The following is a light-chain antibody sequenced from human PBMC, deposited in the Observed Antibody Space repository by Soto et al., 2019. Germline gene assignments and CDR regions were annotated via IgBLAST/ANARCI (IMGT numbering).Light chain of an antibody. CDR2: GAS. CDR3: QQYGRSPLLYT. V-gene: IGKV3-20*01. CDR1: QSVTSNY. J-gene: IGKJ2*01. Sequence: EIVLTQSPGTLSLSPGERATLSCRASQSVTSNYLAWYQQKPGQAPRLLIYGASTRAPGVPDRFSGSGSGTDFTLTITRLEPEDFAVYYCQQYGRSPLLYTFGQGTKVGVK.